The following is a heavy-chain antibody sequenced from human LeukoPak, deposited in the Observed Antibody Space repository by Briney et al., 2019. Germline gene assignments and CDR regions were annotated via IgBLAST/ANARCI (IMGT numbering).Heavy chain of an antibody. Sequence: RGSLRLSCAASGFTFSNAWMSWVRQAPGKGLEWVGRIKSKTDGGTTDYAAPVKGRFTISRDDSKNTLYLQMNSLKTEDTAVYYCTTDLHYSPTYYYYGMDVWGQGTTVTVSS. V-gene: IGHV3-15*01. CDR1: GFTFSNAW. D-gene: IGHD4-11*01. CDR2: IKSKTDGGTT. J-gene: IGHJ6*02. CDR3: TTDLHYSPTYYYYGMDV.